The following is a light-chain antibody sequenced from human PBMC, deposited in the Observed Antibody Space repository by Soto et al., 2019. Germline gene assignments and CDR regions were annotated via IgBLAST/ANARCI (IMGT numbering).Light chain of an antibody. Sequence: DIQMTQSPSTLSASVGGRVTITCRASQSISGWMAWYQQKPGKAPKLLIYDASNLESGVPSRFSGSRSGTEFTLTISSQQADDYATYYCQQYNTYPWTFGQGTKVEIK. CDR2: DAS. CDR1: QSISGW. V-gene: IGKV1-5*01. J-gene: IGKJ1*01. CDR3: QQYNTYPWT.